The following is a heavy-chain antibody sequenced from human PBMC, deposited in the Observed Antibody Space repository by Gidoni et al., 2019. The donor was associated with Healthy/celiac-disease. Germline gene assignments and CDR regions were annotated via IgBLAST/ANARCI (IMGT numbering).Heavy chain of an antibody. J-gene: IGHJ6*02. V-gene: IGHV4-39*01. CDR2: IYYSGRT. Sequence: QLQLQESGPGLVKPSETLSLSCTVSGGSISSSSYYWGWIRQPPGKGLEWIGSIYYSGRTYYNPSLKSRVTISVDTSKNQFSLKLSSVTAADTAVYYCARLHQNSYYYGMDVWGQGTTVTVSS. D-gene: IGHD1-7*01. CDR3: ARLHQNSYYYGMDV. CDR1: GGSISSSSYY.